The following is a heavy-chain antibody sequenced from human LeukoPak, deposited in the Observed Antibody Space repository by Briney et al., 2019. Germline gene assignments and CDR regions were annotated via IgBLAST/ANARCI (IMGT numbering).Heavy chain of an antibody. Sequence: GGSLRLSCAASGFTFSSYGMHWVRQAPGKGLEWVAVIWYDGSNKYYADSVKGRFTISRDNSKNTLYLQMNSLRAEDTAVYYCARPNYYDSSGYLYYFDYWGQGTLVTVSS. CDR3: ARPNYYDSSGYLYYFDY. J-gene: IGHJ4*02. CDR2: IWYDGSNK. V-gene: IGHV3-33*01. CDR1: GFTFSSYG. D-gene: IGHD3-22*01.